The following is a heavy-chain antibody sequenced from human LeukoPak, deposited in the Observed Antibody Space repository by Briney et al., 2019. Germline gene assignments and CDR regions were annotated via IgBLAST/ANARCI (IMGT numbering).Heavy chain of an antibody. Sequence: PGGSLRLSCAASGFTFSYSTMNWVRQAPGKGLEWVSSISSSSSNIYYSDSVRGRFTISRDNAKNSLYLQMNSLRAEDTAVYYCASARGVTWFDPWGQGTLVTVSS. CDR3: ASARGVTWFDP. V-gene: IGHV3-21*01. D-gene: IGHD3-10*01. J-gene: IGHJ5*02. CDR1: GFTFSYST. CDR2: ISSSSSNI.